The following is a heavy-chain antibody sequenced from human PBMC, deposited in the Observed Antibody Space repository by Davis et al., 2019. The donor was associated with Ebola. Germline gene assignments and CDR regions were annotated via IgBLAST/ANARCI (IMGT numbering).Heavy chain of an antibody. CDR3: AREAGRRLTGYYRWYYFDY. Sequence: ASVKVSCKASGYTFTGYYMHWVRQAPGQGLEWMGWINPNSGGTNYAQKLKGRVTMTTDTSNTAYMELRSLRSDDTAVYYCAREAGRRLTGYYRWYYFDYWGQGTLVTVSS. CDR2: INPNSGGT. J-gene: IGHJ4*02. CDR1: GYTFTGYY. V-gene: IGHV1-2*02. D-gene: IGHD3-9*01.